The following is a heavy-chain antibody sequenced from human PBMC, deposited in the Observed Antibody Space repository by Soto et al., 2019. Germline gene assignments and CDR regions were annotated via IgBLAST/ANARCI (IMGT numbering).Heavy chain of an antibody. V-gene: IGHV3-23*01. Sequence: GGSLRLSCAASGFTFSSYAMTWVRQAPGKGLEWVSAISGSGGGTYYADSVKGRFTISRDNSKNTLYLQLNSLRAEDTAVYYCAKDAGYCSGGNCYSYHDAFDIWGQGTLVTVSS. CDR2: ISGSGGGT. CDR3: AKDAGYCSGGNCYSYHDAFDI. CDR1: GFTFSSYA. J-gene: IGHJ3*02. D-gene: IGHD2-15*01.